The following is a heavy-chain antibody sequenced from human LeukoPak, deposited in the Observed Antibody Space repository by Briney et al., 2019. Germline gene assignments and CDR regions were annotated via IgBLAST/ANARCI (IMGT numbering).Heavy chain of an antibody. J-gene: IGHJ4*02. Sequence: SETLSLTCTVSRGSFSTYYWSWIRQPPGKGLEWLGYVYYSGTTDYNPSLKSRISMSVDTSRNQFSLNLNSVTAADTAFYYCANLVIHTSSGWHLDSWGQGTLVTVSS. CDR3: ANLVIHTSSGWHLDS. CDR2: VYYSGTT. CDR1: RGSFSTYY. D-gene: IGHD6-19*01. V-gene: IGHV4-59*01.